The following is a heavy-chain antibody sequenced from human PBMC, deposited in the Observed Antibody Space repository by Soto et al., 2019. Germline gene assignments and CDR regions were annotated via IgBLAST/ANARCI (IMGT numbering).Heavy chain of an antibody. CDR2: ISYDGSNK. V-gene: IGHV3-30*03. CDR3: ARDSSGWNYYYYGMDV. CDR1: GFTFSSYG. Sequence: VQLVESGGGVVQPGRSLRLSCAASGFTFSSYGMHWVRQAPGKGLEWVAVISYDGSNKYYADSVKGRFTISRDNSKNTLYLQMNSLRAEDTAVYYCARDSSGWNYYYYGMDVWGQGTTVTVSS. J-gene: IGHJ6*02. D-gene: IGHD6-19*01.